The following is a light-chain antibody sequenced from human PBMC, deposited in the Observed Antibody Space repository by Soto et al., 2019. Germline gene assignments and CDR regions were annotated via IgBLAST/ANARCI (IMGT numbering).Light chain of an antibody. CDR3: QSYDSSLSNSVI. Sequence: QSVLTQPPSVSGAPGQRVTISCTGSSSNIGAGYDVHWYRQLPGSAPQLLIHGNSNLPSGVPARFSGSKSGPSASLAITGLQAEDEADYYCQSYDSSLSNSVIFGGGTKLTVL. J-gene: IGLJ2*01. CDR2: GNS. V-gene: IGLV1-40*01. CDR1: SSNIGAGYD.